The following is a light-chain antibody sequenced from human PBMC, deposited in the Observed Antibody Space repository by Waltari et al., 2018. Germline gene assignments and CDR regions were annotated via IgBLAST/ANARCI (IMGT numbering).Light chain of an antibody. CDR3: QQYDNWPRT. Sequence: EIVLTQSPATQSASPGERATLSCRAGRSVSKNLAWYQQKPGQAPRLLIYGASTRATGIPARFSGSGSGREFTLTISSLQSEDFAVYFCQQYDNWPRTFGQGTKVEIK. V-gene: IGKV3-15*01. CDR2: GAS. J-gene: IGKJ1*01. CDR1: RSVSKN.